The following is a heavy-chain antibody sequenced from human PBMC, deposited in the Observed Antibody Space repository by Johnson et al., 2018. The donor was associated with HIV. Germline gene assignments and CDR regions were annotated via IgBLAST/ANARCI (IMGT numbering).Heavy chain of an antibody. CDR1: GFTFDDYG. J-gene: IGHJ3*02. CDR2: INWNGGST. D-gene: IGHD2-15*01. CDR3: ARDGEYCSGGSCSDAFDI. Sequence: EVQLVESGGGLVQPGGSLRLSCAASGFTFDDYGMSWVRQAPGKGLEWVSGINWNGGSTGYADSVKGRFTISRDNAKNSLYLQMNSLRAEDTALYYCARDGEYCSGGSCSDAFDIWGQGTMVTVSS. V-gene: IGHV3-20*04.